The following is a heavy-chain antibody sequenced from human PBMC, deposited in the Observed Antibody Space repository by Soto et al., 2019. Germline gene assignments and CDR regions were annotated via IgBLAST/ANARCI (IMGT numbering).Heavy chain of an antibody. D-gene: IGHD6-19*01. CDR2: IYYSGST. Sequence: QVQLQESGPGLVKPSETLSLTCTVSGGSISSYYWSWIRQPPGKGLEWIGFIYYSGSTSYNPSLKSRFTMSVDTSKNQFSRKLSSVPAADTAGYHCARERSTTGAGNPGRGLFDSWGQGTLVTVSS. CDR1: GGSISSYY. J-gene: IGHJ4*02. V-gene: IGHV4-59*01. CDR3: ARERSTTGAGNPGRGLFDS.